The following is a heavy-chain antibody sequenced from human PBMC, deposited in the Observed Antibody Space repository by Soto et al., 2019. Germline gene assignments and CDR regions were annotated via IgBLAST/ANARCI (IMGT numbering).Heavy chain of an antibody. CDR1: GYTFTSYA. CDR3: ARGTVYYYYMDV. Sequence: GASVKVSCKASGYTFTSYAMHWVRQAPGQRLEWMGWINAGNGNTKYSQKFQGRVTITRDTSASTAYMELSSLRSEDTAVYYCARGTVYYYYMDVWGKGTTVTVSS. J-gene: IGHJ6*03. V-gene: IGHV1-3*01. D-gene: IGHD4-17*01. CDR2: INAGNGNT.